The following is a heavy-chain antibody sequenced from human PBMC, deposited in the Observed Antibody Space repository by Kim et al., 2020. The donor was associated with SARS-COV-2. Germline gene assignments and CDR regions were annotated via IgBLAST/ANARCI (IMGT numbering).Heavy chain of an antibody. V-gene: IGHV3-23*01. J-gene: IGHJ4*02. D-gene: IGHD6-19*01. CDR3: ARRSSGPTYDFDY. Sequence: YHGSWKGRFTISMDNSKNTLSLQMHSLRTKDTAVYYCARRSSGPTYDFDYWGQGTLVTVSS.